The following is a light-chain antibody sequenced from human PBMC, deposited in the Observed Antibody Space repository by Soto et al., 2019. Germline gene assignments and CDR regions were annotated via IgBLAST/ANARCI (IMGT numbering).Light chain of an antibody. CDR3: QQYDNLPLT. CDR1: QDITNY. Sequence: DIQMTQSPSSLSASLGDRVTITCQASQDITNYLHWFQQKPGKAPKLLIYDASNLETGVPSRFSGSGSGTDFTFTISSLQPEDIATYYCQQYDNLPLTFGGGTKVDI. V-gene: IGKV1-33*01. CDR2: DAS. J-gene: IGKJ4*01.